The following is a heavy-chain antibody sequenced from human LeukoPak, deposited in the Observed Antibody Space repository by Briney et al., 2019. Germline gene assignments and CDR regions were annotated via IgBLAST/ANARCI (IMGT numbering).Heavy chain of an antibody. CDR3: ARNDRYSSSPRHYFDY. Sequence: GGSLRLSCAASGFTFSNYAMSWVRQAPGRGLEWVSTISGGGGSTYFTDSVKGRFTISRDNSKNTLHLQMNSLRAEDTALYYCARNDRYSSSPRHYFDYWGQGTLVTVSS. CDR1: GFTFSNYA. CDR2: ISGGGGST. J-gene: IGHJ4*02. D-gene: IGHD6-13*01. V-gene: IGHV3-23*01.